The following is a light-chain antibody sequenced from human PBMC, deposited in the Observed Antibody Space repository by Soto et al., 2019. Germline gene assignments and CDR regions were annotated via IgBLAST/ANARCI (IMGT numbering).Light chain of an antibody. J-gene: IGKJ4*01. V-gene: IGKV3-20*01. Sequence: EIVLTQSPGALSLSPGERATLSCRASQTVSDNYLAWYQQKPGQAPRLLIYGASTRATGIPDRFSGSGSGTGFPLVISSLEPDDFAVYYCQQYGGSPRVSFGGGTKVEIK. CDR1: QTVSDNY. CDR2: GAS. CDR3: QQYGGSPRVS.